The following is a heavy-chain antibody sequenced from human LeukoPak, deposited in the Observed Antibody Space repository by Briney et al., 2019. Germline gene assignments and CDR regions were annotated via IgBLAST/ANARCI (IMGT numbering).Heavy chain of an antibody. J-gene: IGHJ4*02. CDR3: ARDLKYTSSWYFDY. CDR2: IWYDGSTK. V-gene: IGHV3-33*01. D-gene: IGHD6-13*01. CDR1: GFVFSSYG. Sequence: GGSLRLSCAASGFVFSSYGMHWVRQTPGKGLEWVAVIWYDGSTKDYVDSVKGRFTISRDNSKNTLYLQMNSLRAEDTGVYYCARDLKYTSSWYFDYWGQGTLVTVSS.